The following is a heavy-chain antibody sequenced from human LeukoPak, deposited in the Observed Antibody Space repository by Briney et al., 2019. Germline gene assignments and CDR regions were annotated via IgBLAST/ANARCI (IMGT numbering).Heavy chain of an antibody. J-gene: IGHJ4*02. CDR1: GGSISSYY. D-gene: IGHD6-13*01. CDR3: ARQSRYSSSGTFDY. V-gene: IGHV4-59*08. CDR2: IYYSGST. Sequence: SETLSLTCTVSGGSISSYYWSWIRQPPGKGLEWIGYIYYSGSTNYNPSLKSRVTISVDTSKNQFSLKLSSVTAADTAVYYCARQSRYSSSGTFDYWGQGTLVTVSS.